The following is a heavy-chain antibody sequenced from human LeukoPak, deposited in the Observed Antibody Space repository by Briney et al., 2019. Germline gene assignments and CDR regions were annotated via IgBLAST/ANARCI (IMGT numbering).Heavy chain of an antibody. J-gene: IGHJ6*04. CDR3: ARERLGGYYYGMDV. CDR1: GYTFTCYY. D-gene: IGHD3-10*01. Sequence: ASVKVSCKASGYTFTCYYMHWVRQAPGQGLEWMGWINPNSGGTNYAQKVQGWVTMTRDTSISTAYMELSRLRSDDTAVYYCARERLGGYYYGMDVWGKGTTVTVSS. V-gene: IGHV1-2*04. CDR2: INPNSGGT.